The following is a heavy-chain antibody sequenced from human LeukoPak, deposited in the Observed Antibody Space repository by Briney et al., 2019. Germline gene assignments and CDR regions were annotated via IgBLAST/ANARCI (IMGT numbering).Heavy chain of an antibody. CDR1: GYSISSGYY. CDR3: ARVGVVWDYGDY. V-gene: IGHV4-38-2*02. Sequence: SETLSLTCTVSGYSISSGYYWGWIRQPPGKGLEWIGSIYHSGSTYYNPSLKSRVTISVDTSKNQFSLKLSSVTAADTAVYYCARVGVVWDYGDYWGQGTLVTVSS. CDR2: IYHSGST. J-gene: IGHJ4*02. D-gene: IGHD3-16*01.